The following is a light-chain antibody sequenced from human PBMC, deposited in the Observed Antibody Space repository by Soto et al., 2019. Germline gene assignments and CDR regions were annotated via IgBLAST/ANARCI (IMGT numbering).Light chain of an antibody. Sequence: EIVLTQSPGTLSLSPGERATLSCRASRSVASRNLAWYQQKSGQAPRLLIYGASSRAIHTPDRFSGSGSGTDFTLTISGLEPEDFAVYYCQHFGNSLWTFGQGTKVDIK. CDR3: QHFGNSLWT. J-gene: IGKJ1*01. CDR1: RSVASRN. CDR2: GAS. V-gene: IGKV3-20*01.